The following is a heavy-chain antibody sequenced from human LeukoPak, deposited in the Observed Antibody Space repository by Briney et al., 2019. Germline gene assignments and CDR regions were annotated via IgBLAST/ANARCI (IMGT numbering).Heavy chain of an antibody. Sequence: GGSLRLSCAASGFTFSNAWMSWVRQAPGKGLEWVSAISGSGGSTYYADSVKGRFTISRDNSKNTLYLQMNSLRAEDTAVYYCAKTDTAMPQTYFDYWGQGTLVTVSS. J-gene: IGHJ4*02. V-gene: IGHV3-23*01. CDR1: GFTFSNAW. D-gene: IGHD5-18*01. CDR3: AKTDTAMPQTYFDY. CDR2: ISGSGGST.